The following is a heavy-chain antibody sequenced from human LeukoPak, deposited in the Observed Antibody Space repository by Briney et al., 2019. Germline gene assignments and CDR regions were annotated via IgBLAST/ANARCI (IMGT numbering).Heavy chain of an antibody. CDR2: INPNSGGT. CDR3: ARDDRRKNYYVPPLDY. Sequence: GASVKVSCKASGYSFTGYYMHWVRQAPGQGLEWMGWINPNSGGTNYAQRFQGRVTMTRDTSISTAYMELSRLRSDDTAVYYCARDDRRKNYYVPPLDYWGQGTLVTVSS. V-gene: IGHV1-2*02. J-gene: IGHJ4*02. D-gene: IGHD3-10*02. CDR1: GYSFTGYY.